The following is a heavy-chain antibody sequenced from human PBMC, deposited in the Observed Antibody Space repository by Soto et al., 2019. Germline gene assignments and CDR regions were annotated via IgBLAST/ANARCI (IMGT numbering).Heavy chain of an antibody. J-gene: IGHJ4*02. CDR2: IYYSGST. CDR3: ARAIDSSGYPSTYYFDY. CDR1: GGSISSYY. Sequence: SETLSLTCTVSGGSISSYYWSWIRQPPGKGLEWIGYIYYSGSTNYNPSLKSRVTISVDTSKNQFSLKLSSVTAADTAVYYCARAIDSSGYPSTYYFDYWGQGTLVTVS. D-gene: IGHD3-22*01. V-gene: IGHV4-59*01.